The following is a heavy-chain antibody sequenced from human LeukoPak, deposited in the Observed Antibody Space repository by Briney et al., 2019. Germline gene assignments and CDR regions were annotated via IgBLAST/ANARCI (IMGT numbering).Heavy chain of an antibody. V-gene: IGHV4-61*02. D-gene: IGHD1-26*01. CDR3: ARDREDTYDY. Sequence: PSQTLSLTCTVSGGSISSGSYYWSWIRQPAGKGLEWIGRIYTSGSTNYNPSLKSRVTISVDTSKNQFSLKLSSVTAADTAVYYCARDREDTYDYWGQGTLVTVSS. CDR1: GGSISSGSYY. J-gene: IGHJ4*02. CDR2: IYTSGST.